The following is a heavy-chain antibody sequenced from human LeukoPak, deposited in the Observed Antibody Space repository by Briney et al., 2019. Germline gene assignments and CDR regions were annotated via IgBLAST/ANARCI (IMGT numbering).Heavy chain of an antibody. V-gene: IGHV4-39*07. D-gene: IGHD5-18*01. CDR2: IYYGGST. CDR3: ARVSGYSYGNFDY. CDR1: GDSISSSSYY. J-gene: IGHJ4*02. Sequence: SETLSLTCTVSGDSISSSSYYWGWIRQPPGKGLEWIGSIYYGGSTYYNPSLKSRVTISVDTSKNQFSLKLSSVTAADTAVYHCARVSGYSYGNFDYWGQGTLVTVSS.